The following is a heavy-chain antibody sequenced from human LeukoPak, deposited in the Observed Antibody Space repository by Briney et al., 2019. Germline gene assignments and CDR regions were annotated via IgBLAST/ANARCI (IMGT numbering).Heavy chain of an antibody. CDR2: INHSGST. CDR3: ARVLLWFGEQFDY. CDR1: GGSFSGYY. V-gene: IGHV4-34*01. D-gene: IGHD3-10*01. Sequence: TSETLSLTCAVYGGSFSGYYWSWIRQPPGKGLEWIGEINHSGSTNYNPSLKSRATISVDTSKNQFSLKLSSVTAADTAVYYCARVLLWFGEQFDYWGQGTLVTVSS. J-gene: IGHJ4*02.